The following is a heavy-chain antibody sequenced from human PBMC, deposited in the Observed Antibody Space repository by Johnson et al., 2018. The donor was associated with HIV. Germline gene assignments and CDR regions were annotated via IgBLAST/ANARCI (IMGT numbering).Heavy chain of an antibody. CDR1: GFTFDDYT. J-gene: IGHJ3*02. D-gene: IGHD6-13*01. CDR2: ISWDGGST. Sequence: VQLVESGGVVVQPGGSLRLSCAASGFTFDDYTMHWVRQAPGKGLEWVSLISWDGGSTYYADSVKGRFTISRDNSKNSLYLQMNSLRTDDTALYYCEAAGIGAFDIWGQGTMVTVSS. CDR3: EAAGIGAFDI. V-gene: IGHV3-43*01.